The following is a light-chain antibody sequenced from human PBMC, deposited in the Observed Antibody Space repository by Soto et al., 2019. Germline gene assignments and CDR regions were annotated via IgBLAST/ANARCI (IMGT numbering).Light chain of an antibody. CDR3: QQYDSWPPSYT. V-gene: IGKV3-15*01. Sequence: EIVMTQSPATLSVSLGDRATLSCRASQSVSSYLAWYQQKPGQAPRLLIYGASTRATGIPARFSGSGSETDFTLTISSLQSEDFAVYYCQQYDSWPPSYTFCQGTKLEIK. J-gene: IGKJ2*01. CDR1: QSVSSY. CDR2: GAS.